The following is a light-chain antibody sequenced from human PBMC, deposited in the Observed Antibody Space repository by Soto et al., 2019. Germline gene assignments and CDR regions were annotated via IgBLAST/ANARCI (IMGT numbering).Light chain of an antibody. CDR2: SSN. CDR1: SSNIGSNS. J-gene: IGLJ3*02. Sequence: QSVLTQPPSASGTPGQRVTISCSGSSSNIGSNSVTWYQQFPGTAPKLLMYSSNQRPSGVPDRFSGSKSGTSASLAISGLQSEDEADYYCAAWDGSLNVWVFGGGTKVTVL. V-gene: IGLV1-44*01. CDR3: AAWDGSLNVWV.